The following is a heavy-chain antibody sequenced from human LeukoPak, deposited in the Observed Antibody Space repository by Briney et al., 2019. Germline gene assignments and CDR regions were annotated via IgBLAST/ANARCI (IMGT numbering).Heavy chain of an antibody. CDR1: RYTFTGYY. CDR3: ARSPTRSNSLFQH. D-gene: IGHD2-15*01. Sequence: ASGKVSCTGSRYTFTGYYMHWVRQAPGQGVAWVGWINPNSGDTNYAQKFQGRVTLTRDTSLSTAYMELSRPRSRDTAAYYSARSPTRSNSLFQHWGQGALVTVSS. CDR2: INPNSGDT. V-gene: IGHV1-2*02. J-gene: IGHJ1*01.